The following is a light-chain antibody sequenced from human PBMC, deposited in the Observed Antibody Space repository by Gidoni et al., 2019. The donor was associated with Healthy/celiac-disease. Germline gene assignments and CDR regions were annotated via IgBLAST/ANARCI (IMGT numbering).Light chain of an antibody. CDR1: QSVSSSY. V-gene: IGKV3-20*01. J-gene: IGKJ3*01. Sequence: EIVLTQSPGTLSLSPGERATLSCRASQSVSSSYLAWYQQKPGQAPRLLIYGASSRATGIPDRFSGSGSGTDFTLTISRLEPEDFAVYTCQQYGSSRFTFGPXTKVDIK. CDR3: QQYGSSRFT. CDR2: GAS.